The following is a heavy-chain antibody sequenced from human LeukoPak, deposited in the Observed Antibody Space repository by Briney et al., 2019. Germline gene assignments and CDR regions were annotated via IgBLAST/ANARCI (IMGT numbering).Heavy chain of an antibody. J-gene: IGHJ4*02. V-gene: IGHV1-69*05. D-gene: IGHD5-24*01. Sequence: SVKVSCKASGGTFSSYAVSWVRQAPGQGLEWMGGIIPIFGTANYAQKFQGRVTITTDESTSTAYMELSSLRSEDTAVYYCASEEMGPQGLDYWGQGTLVTVSS. CDR2: IIPIFGTA. CDR1: GGTFSSYA. CDR3: ASEEMGPQGLDY.